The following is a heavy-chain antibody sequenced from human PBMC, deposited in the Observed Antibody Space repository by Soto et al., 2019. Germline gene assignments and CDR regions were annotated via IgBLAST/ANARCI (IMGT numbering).Heavy chain of an antibody. CDR1: GFSFSDYT. J-gene: IGHJ6*02. CDR3: ARDRGYDAHDYYYNAMDV. CDR2: IRGFSPYT. D-gene: IGHD2-15*01. V-gene: IGHV3-21*01. Sequence: PGGSLRLSCVVSGFSFSDYTMNWVRQAPGKGLEWVSGIRGFSPYTFYAESVKGRFTISRDNAKNSLYLQMNSLGVEDTAVYYCARDRGYDAHDYYYNAMDVWGQGTTVTVSS.